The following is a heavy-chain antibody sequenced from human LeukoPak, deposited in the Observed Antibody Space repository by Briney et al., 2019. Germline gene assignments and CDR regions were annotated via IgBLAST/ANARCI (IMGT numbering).Heavy chain of an antibody. D-gene: IGHD3-10*01. Sequence: WGSLRLSCAVSGFTFSNYWMHWVRQAPGKGLVWVSRINGDGTVTFYADSVKGRFTISRDNAKNTLFLQMNSLRAEDTAVYYCTPGGGRGTLVTVSS. CDR3: TPG. CDR2: INGDGTVT. CDR1: GFTFSNYW. J-gene: IGHJ4*02. V-gene: IGHV3-74*01.